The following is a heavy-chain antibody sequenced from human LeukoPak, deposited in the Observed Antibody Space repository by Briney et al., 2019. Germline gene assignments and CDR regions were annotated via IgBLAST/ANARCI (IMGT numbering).Heavy chain of an antibody. V-gene: IGHV4-34*01. J-gene: IGHJ4*02. D-gene: IGHD2-2*01. CDR3: AREGLAEDIVVVPAAIDYGGNAYFDY. CDR1: GGSFGGYY. Sequence: SETLSLTCAVYGGSFGGYYWSWIRQPPGKGLEWIGEINHSGSTNYNPSLKSRVTISVDTSKNQFSLKLSSVTAADTAVYYCAREGLAEDIVVVPAAIDYGGNAYFDYWGQGTLVTVSS. CDR2: INHSGST.